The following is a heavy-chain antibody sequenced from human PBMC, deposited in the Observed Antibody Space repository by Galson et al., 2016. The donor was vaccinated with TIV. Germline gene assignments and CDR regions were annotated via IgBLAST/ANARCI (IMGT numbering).Heavy chain of an antibody. D-gene: IGHD3-3*01. CDR1: GDSVSSNSAA. CDR3: ARGAPSVFGVIMTLDY. CDR2: TYYRSKWYN. Sequence: CAISGDSVSSNSAAWNWIRQSPSRGLEWLGRTYYRSKWYNDYALSVKRRITINPDTSKNQFSLQLTSVTPEDAAVYYCARGAPSVFGVIMTLDYWGQGTLVTVSS. V-gene: IGHV6-1*01. J-gene: IGHJ4*02.